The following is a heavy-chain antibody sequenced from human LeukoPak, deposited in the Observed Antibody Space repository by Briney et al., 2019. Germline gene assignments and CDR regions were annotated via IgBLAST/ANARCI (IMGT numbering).Heavy chain of an antibody. D-gene: IGHD6-6*01. J-gene: IGHJ5*02. CDR1: GFTFSSYW. Sequence: GGSLRLSCTASGFTFSSYWMHWVRQAPGKGLVWVSYINNDGSDTSYADSVKGRFTISRDNAKNTLYLQMNSLRAEDTAVYYCARDRPHNWFDPWGQGTLVTVSS. CDR3: ARDRPHNWFDP. V-gene: IGHV3-74*01. CDR2: INNDGSDT.